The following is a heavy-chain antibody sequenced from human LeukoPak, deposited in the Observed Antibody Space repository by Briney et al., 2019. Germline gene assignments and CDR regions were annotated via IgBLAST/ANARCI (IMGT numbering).Heavy chain of an antibody. CDR2: ITGRGDVP. J-gene: IGHJ5*01. V-gene: IGHV3-23*01. CDR1: GFTFGIYA. Sequence: GGSLRLSCAASGFTFGIYAMSWVRQAPGKGLEWVSSITGRGDVPFYADSLKDRFTISRDNWKSMLYLEMSSLRVEDTAVYYCAKDRPNYHENNGHYYTPNGDSWGQGTLVTVSS. CDR3: AKDRPNYHENNGHYYTPNGDS. D-gene: IGHD3-3*01.